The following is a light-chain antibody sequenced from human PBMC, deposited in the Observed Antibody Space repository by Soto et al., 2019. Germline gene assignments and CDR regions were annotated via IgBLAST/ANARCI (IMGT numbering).Light chain of an antibody. CDR1: NSDVGGYNY. CDR3: SSYAGSTTFDV. CDR2: DVN. V-gene: IGLV2-8*01. Sequence: QSVLTQPPSASGSPGQSVAISCTGTNSDVGGYNYVSWYQQHPGKAPKLMIYDVNKRPSGVPDRFAGSKSGSTASLTVSGLQAEGEADYYGSSYAGSTTFDVFGTGTKVTVL. J-gene: IGLJ1*01.